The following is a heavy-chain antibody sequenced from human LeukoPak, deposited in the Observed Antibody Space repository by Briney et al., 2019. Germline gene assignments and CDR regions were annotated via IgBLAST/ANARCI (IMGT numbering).Heavy chain of an antibody. J-gene: IGHJ4*02. Sequence: GGSLRLSCAASGFTFDDYGMSWVRQAQGKGLEWVSGINWNGGSTGYADSVKGRFTISRDNAKNSLYLQMNSLRAEDTALYYCARAFKYSMSGYYFDYWGQGTLVTVSS. CDR2: INWNGGST. V-gene: IGHV3-20*04. D-gene: IGHD2-21*01. CDR1: GFTFDDYG. CDR3: ARAFKYSMSGYYFDY.